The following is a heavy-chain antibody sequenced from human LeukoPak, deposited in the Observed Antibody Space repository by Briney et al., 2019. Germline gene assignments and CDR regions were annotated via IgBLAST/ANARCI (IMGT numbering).Heavy chain of an antibody. Sequence: GGSLSLSYAASGFAVGNDYKSGIRQAPGKGLEWVSYISSRSSYIYYADSVKGRFTISRDNAKNSLYLQMNSLRAEDTAVYYCAREDYYDRSGYDYWDQGKVVIVSS. D-gene: IGHD3-22*01. CDR2: ISSRSSYI. V-gene: IGHV3-11*06. J-gene: IGHJ4*02. CDR1: GFAVGNDY. CDR3: AREDYYDRSGYDY.